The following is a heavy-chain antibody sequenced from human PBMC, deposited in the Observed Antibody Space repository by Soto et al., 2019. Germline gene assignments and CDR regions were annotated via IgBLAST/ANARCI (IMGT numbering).Heavy chain of an antibody. Sequence: GASVKVSCKASGYTFTSYGISWVRQAPGQGLEWMGWISAYNGNTNYAQKLQGRVTMTTDTSTSTAYMELRSLRSDDTAVYYCARDIGSTSCYLAGCFANWLDLRGQGTLVTV. CDR1: GYTFTSYG. CDR2: ISAYNGNT. J-gene: IGHJ5*02. V-gene: IGHV1-18*01. CDR3: ARDIGSTSCYLAGCFANWLDL. D-gene: IGHD2-2*01.